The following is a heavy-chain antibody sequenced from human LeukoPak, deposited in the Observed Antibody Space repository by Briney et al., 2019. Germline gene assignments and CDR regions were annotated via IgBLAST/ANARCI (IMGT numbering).Heavy chain of an antibody. V-gene: IGHV4-34*01. Sequence: SETLSLTCAVYGGSFSGYYWSWIRQPPGEGLEWIGEINHSGSTNYNPSLKSRVTISVDTSKNQFSLKMSSVTAADTAVYYCARDPKYGDYGGGAFDIWGQGTMVTVSS. CDR1: GGSFSGYY. J-gene: IGHJ3*02. CDR2: INHSGST. CDR3: ARDPKYGDYGGGAFDI. D-gene: IGHD4-17*01.